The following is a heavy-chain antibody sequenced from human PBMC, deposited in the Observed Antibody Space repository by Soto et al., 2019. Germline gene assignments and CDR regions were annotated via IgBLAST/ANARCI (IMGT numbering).Heavy chain of an antibody. CDR2: IHHSGDT. D-gene: IGHD3-10*01. CDR3: ARIDCGSGSYYSFDY. J-gene: IGHJ4*02. V-gene: IGHV4-4*02. CDR1: GDSISSTYW. Sequence: QVQLQESGPGLVKPSGTLSLTCAVSGDSISSTYWWTWVRQPPGKGLEWIGEIHHSGDTNYNPSLKCRVTMSVDKPKNQFSLNLNSVTAADTAVYYCARIDCGSGSYYSFDYWGQGTLVTVSS.